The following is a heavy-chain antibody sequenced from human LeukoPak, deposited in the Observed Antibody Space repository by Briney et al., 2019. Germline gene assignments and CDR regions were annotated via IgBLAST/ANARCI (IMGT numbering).Heavy chain of an antibody. CDR2: IYSGGST. CDR3: ASYGDYVYYYYGMDV. J-gene: IGHJ6*02. CDR1: GFTVSSNY. Sequence: GGSLRLSCAASGFTVSSNYMSWVRQAPGKGLEWVSVIYSGGSTYYADSVKGRFTISRDNSKNTLYLQMNSLRAEDTAVYYCASYGDYVYYYYGMDVWGQGTTVTVSS. D-gene: IGHD4-17*01. V-gene: IGHV3-66*01.